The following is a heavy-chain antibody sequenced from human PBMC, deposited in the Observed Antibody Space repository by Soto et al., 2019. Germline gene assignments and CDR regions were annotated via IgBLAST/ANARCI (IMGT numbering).Heavy chain of an antibody. J-gene: IGHJ6*03. CDR3: ASVYYDFWSGYSRYYYYMDV. D-gene: IGHD3-3*01. CDR1: GYTFTSYD. CDR2: MNPNSGNT. Sequence: QVQLVQSGAEVKKPGASVKVSCKASGYTFTSYDINWVRQATGQGLEWMGWMNPNSGNTGYAQKFQGRVTMTRNTSISTAYMELSSLRSEDTAVYYCASVYYDFWSGYSRYYYYMDVWGKGTTVTVSS. V-gene: IGHV1-8*01.